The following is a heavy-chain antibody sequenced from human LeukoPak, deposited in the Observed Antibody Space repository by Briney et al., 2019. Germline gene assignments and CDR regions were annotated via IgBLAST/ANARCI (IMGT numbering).Heavy chain of an antibody. CDR2: IYHNGST. V-gene: IGHV4-38-2*01. CDR3: ARQGSSWGYFDY. D-gene: IGHD6-13*01. J-gene: IGHJ4*02. Sequence: PSETLSLTCAVSGYSISSGYYWGWIRQPPGKGLEWIGSIYHNGSTYYNPSLKSRVTISVDTSKNQFSLKLSSVTAADTAVYYCARQGSSWGYFDYWGQGTLVTVSS. CDR1: GYSISSGYY.